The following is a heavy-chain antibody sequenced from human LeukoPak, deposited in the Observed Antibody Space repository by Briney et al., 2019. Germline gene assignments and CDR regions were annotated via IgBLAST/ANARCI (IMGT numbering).Heavy chain of an antibody. D-gene: IGHD6-6*01. CDR1: GYSFTSYW. CDR3: ARRRSSIAADY. V-gene: IGHV5-51*01. Sequence: PGESLKISCKGSGYSFTSYWIGWVRQMHGKGLEWMGIIYPGDSDTRDSPSFHGQVTISADKSISTAYLQWSSLKASDTAMYYCARRRSSIAADYWGQGTLVTVSS. CDR2: IYPGDSDT. J-gene: IGHJ4*02.